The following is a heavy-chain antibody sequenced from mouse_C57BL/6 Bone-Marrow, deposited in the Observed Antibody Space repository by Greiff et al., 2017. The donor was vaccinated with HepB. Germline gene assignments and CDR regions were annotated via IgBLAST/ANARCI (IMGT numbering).Heavy chain of an antibody. D-gene: IGHD2-3*01. CDR3: ARDVDGYYAMDY. CDR1: GFTFSSYA. Sequence: EVKLMESGGGLVKPGGSLKLSCAASGFTFSSYAMSWVRQTPEKRLEWVATISDGGSYTYYPDNVKGRFTISRDNAKNNLYLQMSHLKSEDTAMYYCARDVDGYYAMDYWGQGTSVTVSS. V-gene: IGHV5-4*01. J-gene: IGHJ4*01. CDR2: ISDGGSYT.